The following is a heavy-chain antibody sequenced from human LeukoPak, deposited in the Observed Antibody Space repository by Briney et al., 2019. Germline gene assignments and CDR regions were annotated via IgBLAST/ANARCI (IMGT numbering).Heavy chain of an antibody. CDR1: GFSLNTRGVG. D-gene: IGHD3-22*01. J-gene: IGHJ4*02. Sequence: SGPTLVNPTHTLTLTCTFSGFSLNTRGVGVSWIRQPPGRALEWLALIYWDDDRRYSPSLKSRLTITKDTSKNQVVLTMTNMDPVDTATYFCAHRKNYYDSSVFDNWGQGTLVTVSS. CDR3: AHRKNYYDSSVFDN. CDR2: IYWDDDR. V-gene: IGHV2-5*02.